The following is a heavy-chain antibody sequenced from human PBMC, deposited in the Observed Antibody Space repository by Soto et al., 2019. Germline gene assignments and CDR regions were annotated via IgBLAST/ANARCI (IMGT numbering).Heavy chain of an antibody. CDR3: AGQQTGDYYYYGMDV. CDR1: GGTFSSYA. CDR2: IIPIFGTA. J-gene: IGHJ6*04. Sequence: QVQLVQSGAEVKKPGSSVKVSCKASGGTFSSYAISWVRQAPGQGLEWMGGIIPIFGTADYAQKFQGRVTITAEKSTTTAYMEVSSLRSEETAVYYCAGQQTGDYYYYGMDVWGKGTTVTVSS. D-gene: IGHD7-27*01. V-gene: IGHV1-69*14.